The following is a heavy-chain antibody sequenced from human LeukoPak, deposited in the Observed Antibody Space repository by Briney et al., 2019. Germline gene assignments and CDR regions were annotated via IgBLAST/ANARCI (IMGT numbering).Heavy chain of an antibody. Sequence: GASVKLSCKASGYTFTSYAMNWVRQAPGQGLEWMGWINTNTGNPTYAQGFTGRFVFSLDTSVSTAYLQISSLKAEDTAVYYCARDVAAAGLSYYYYYMDVWGKGTTVTVSS. V-gene: IGHV7-4-1*02. CDR1: GYTFTSYA. CDR2: INTNTGNP. J-gene: IGHJ6*03. CDR3: ARDVAAAGLSYYYYYMDV. D-gene: IGHD6-13*01.